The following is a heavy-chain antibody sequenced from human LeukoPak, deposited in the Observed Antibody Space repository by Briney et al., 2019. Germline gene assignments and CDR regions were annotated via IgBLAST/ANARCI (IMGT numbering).Heavy chain of an antibody. V-gene: IGHV3-74*01. Sequence: GGSLRLSCAASGFTFSKYWMHWVRQLPGKGLEWVSRIKSDGSNAAYADSVKGRFTITRDNTRNSLFLQMYSLRAEDTAVYFCAREDGYCSGGNCYSYFDSWGQGTLVTVSS. D-gene: IGHD2-15*01. J-gene: IGHJ4*02. CDR2: IKSDGSNA. CDR1: GFTFSKYW. CDR3: AREDGYCSGGNCYSYFDS.